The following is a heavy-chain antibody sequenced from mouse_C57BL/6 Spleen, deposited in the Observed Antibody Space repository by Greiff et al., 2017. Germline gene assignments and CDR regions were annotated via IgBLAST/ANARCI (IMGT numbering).Heavy chain of an antibody. V-gene: IGHV3-6*01. J-gene: IGHJ3*01. CDR3: ARGDYGSSPLAY. CDR2: ISYDGSN. Sequence: EVKLLESGPGLVKPSQSLSLTCSVTGYSITSGYYWNWIRQFPGNKLEWMGYISYDGSNNYNPSLKNRISITRDTSKNQFFLKLNSVTTEDTATYYCARGDYGSSPLAYWGQGTLVTVSA. D-gene: IGHD1-1*01. CDR1: GYSITSGYY.